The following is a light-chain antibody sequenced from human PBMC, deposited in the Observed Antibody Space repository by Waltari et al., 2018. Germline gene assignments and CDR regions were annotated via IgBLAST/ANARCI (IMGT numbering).Light chain of an antibody. CDR2: WAS. CDR1: QNILYNSNNKNY. V-gene: IGKV4-1*01. Sequence: DIVLTQSPDSLPVSLGERATINCKSSQNILYNSNNKNYLAWYQQKPGQPPNMLIYWASTRQFGVPGRFSGSGSGTDFTLTISSLQAEDVAVYYCQQFFGTPWTFGQGTKVEIK. J-gene: IGKJ1*01. CDR3: QQFFGTPWT.